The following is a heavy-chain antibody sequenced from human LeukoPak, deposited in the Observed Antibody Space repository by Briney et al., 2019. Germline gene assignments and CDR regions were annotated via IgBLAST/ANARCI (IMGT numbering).Heavy chain of an antibody. CDR3: ARANGMDV. V-gene: IGHV3-48*02. CDR2: ISSTSSTI. J-gene: IGHJ6*02. CDR1: GFTFSSYS. Sequence: GGSLRLSCAVSGFTFSSYSLNWVRQAPGKGLEWLSYISSTSSTIYYADSVRGRFTISRDNAKKSLYLQMNSLRDEGTAVYYCARANGMDVWGQGATATVSS.